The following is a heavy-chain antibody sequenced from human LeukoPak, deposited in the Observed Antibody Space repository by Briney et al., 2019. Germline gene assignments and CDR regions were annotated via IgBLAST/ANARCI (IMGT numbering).Heavy chain of an antibody. D-gene: IGHD3-16*01. CDR1: GGTFSSYA. CDR3: ARGYVGSRWFDP. J-gene: IGHJ5*02. CDR2: IYPGDSDT. V-gene: IGHV5-51*01. Sequence: KVSCKASGGTFSSYAISWVRQMPGKGLEWMGVIYPGDSDTRYSPSFQGQVTISADKSISTAYLQWSSLKASDTAMYYCARGYVGSRWFDPWGQGTLVTVSS.